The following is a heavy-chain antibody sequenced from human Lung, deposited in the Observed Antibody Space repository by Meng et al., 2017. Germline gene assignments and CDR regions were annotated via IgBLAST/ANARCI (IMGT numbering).Heavy chain of an antibody. J-gene: IGHJ5*02. Sequence: QREESGPGLLKPAEPLSRTCSVAGGSISTGGYYWGWIRQPPGKGLEWIGSIGHSGFTYYTPSLKSRVAVSLDTSKSQFSLMLTSVTAADTAVYYCVRSSAWVRTGFDPWGQGTLVTVSS. D-gene: IGHD6-19*01. CDR3: VRSSAWVRTGFDP. CDR1: GGSISTGGYY. CDR2: IGHSGFT. V-gene: IGHV4-39*01.